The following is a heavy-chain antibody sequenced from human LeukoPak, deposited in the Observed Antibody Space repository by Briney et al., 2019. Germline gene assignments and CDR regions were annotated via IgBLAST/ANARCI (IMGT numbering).Heavy chain of an antibody. Sequence: SETLSLTCTVSGGSISPYYWSWIRQPPGKGLEWIGYIYYSGSTNYNPSLKSRVTISVDTSKNQFSLKLSSVTAADTAVYYCAKYIRDSGTYNFDYWGQGTLVTVSS. V-gene: IGHV4-59*01. CDR1: GGSISPYY. CDR2: IYYSGST. D-gene: IGHD1-1*01. J-gene: IGHJ4*02. CDR3: AKYIRDSGTYNFDY.